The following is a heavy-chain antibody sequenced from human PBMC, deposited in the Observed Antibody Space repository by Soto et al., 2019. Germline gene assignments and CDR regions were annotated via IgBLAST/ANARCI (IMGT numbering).Heavy chain of an antibody. V-gene: IGHV4-4*02. CDR2: IHHSGST. Sequence: QMQLQESGPGLVKPSETLSLTCAVSSASIITEQRWTWVRQPPGKGLEWIGEIHHSGSTNNNPSPRSRITIAGSQAQNQFPPDLNSVPAAGKALHFCARSFGWVGNCPWGQGTLVIVSS. D-gene: IGHD3-16*01. CDR1: SASIITEQR. CDR3: ARSFGWVGNCP. J-gene: IGHJ5*02.